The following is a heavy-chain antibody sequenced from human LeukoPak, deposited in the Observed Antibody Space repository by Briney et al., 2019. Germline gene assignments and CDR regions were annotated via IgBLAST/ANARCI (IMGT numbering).Heavy chain of an antibody. CDR1: GYTFTGYY. V-gene: IGHV1-2*02. CDR2: INPNSGGT. CDR3: ARDRDGYNYAFDI. Sequence: GASVKVSCKASGYTFTGYYMHWVRQAPGQGLEWMGWINPNSGGTNYAQKFQGRVTMTRDTSISTAYMELSRQRSDDTAVYYCARDRDGYNYAFDIWGQGTMVTVSS. D-gene: IGHD5-24*01. J-gene: IGHJ3*02.